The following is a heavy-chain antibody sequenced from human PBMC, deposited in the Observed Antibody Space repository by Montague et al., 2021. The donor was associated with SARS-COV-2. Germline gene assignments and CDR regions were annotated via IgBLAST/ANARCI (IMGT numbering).Heavy chain of an antibody. J-gene: IGHJ2*01. CDR2: IYYSGST. CDR1: GGSISSSRYY. V-gene: IGHV4-39*01. Sequence: SETLSLTCTVSGGSISSSRYYWGWICQPPGKGLEWQGSIYYSGSTXYNPSLKSRVTISVDTYKNQFSLTLSSVTAADTAVYYGAGRVVVPAAIGHWYFDLWGRGTLVTVSS. D-gene: IGHD2-2*01. CDR3: AGRVVVPAAIGHWYFDL.